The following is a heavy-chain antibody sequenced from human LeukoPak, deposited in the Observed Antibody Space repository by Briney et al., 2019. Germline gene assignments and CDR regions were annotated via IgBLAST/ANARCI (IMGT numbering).Heavy chain of an antibody. CDR1: GGSISSSSYY. D-gene: IGHD3-22*01. CDR2: IYYSGST. V-gene: IGHV4-39*01. J-gene: IGHJ4*02. CDR3: ARLSTEYYYDSSGYYYDDRYFFDY. Sequence: SETLSLTCTVSGGSISSSSYYWGWIRQPPGKGLEWIGSIYYSGSTYYNPSLKSRVTISVDTSKNQFSLKLSSVTAADTAVYYCARLSTEYYYDSSGYYYDDRYFFDYWGQGTLVTVSS.